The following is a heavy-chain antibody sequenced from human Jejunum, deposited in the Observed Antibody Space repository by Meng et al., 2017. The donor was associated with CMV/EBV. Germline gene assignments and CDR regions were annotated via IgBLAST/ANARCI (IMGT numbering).Heavy chain of an antibody. CDR3: ARENDYTNYFDS. V-gene: IGHV3-30-3*01. CDR1: GYTIRTYP. CDR2: VSNDGATT. D-gene: IGHD4-11*01. J-gene: IGHJ4*02. Sequence: AASGYTIRTYPIPWVRQAPGEGLEWVAGVSNDGATTYQADSARGRFSISRDNSKNTVYLQMNSLRREDTAVYFCARENDYTNYFDSWGRGTLVTVSS.